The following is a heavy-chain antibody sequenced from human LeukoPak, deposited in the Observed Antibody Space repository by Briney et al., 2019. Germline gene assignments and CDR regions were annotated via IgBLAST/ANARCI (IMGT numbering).Heavy chain of an antibody. Sequence: SETLSLTCAVSGVSISSSYWSWLRQPPGKGLEWIGYIYYSGNTNYNPSLKSRVAMSIDTSKDQFSLKLTSVTAADTALYYCARDGSGSSADVWGKGTSVTVSS. V-gene: IGHV4-59*01. CDR1: GVSISSSY. CDR2: IYYSGNT. J-gene: IGHJ6*04. CDR3: ARDGSGSSADV. D-gene: IGHD6-6*01.